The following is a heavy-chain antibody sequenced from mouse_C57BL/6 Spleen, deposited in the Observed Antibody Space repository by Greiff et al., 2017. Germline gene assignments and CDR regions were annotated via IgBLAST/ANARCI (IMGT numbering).Heavy chain of an antibody. Sequence: QVQLKQPGAELVKPGASVKLSCKASGYTFTSYWMQWVKQRPGQGLEWIGEIDPSDSYTNYNQKFKGKATLTVDTSSSTAYMQLSSLTSEDSAVYYCARSCDGSFAYWGQGTLVTVSA. J-gene: IGHJ3*01. CDR3: ARSCDGSFAY. V-gene: IGHV1-50*01. CDR1: GYTFTSYW. CDR2: IDPSDSYT. D-gene: IGHD2-3*01.